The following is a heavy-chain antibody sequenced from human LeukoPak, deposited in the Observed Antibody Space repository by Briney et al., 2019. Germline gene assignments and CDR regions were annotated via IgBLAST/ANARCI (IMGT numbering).Heavy chain of an antibody. CDR3: ARDRGSSSSLLRYYYCYYMDV. Sequence: ASVKVSCKASGGTFSSYAISWVRQAPGQGLEWMGWISAYNGNTNYAQKLQGRVTMTTDTSTSTAYMELRSLRSDDTAVYYCARDRGSSSSLLRYYYCYYMDVWGKGTTVTVSS. CDR2: ISAYNGNT. V-gene: IGHV1-18*01. CDR1: GGTFSSYA. D-gene: IGHD6-6*01. J-gene: IGHJ6*03.